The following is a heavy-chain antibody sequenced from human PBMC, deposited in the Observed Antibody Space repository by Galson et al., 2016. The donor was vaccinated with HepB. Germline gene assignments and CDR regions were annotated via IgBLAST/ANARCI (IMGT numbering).Heavy chain of an antibody. CDR2: ISGGGNNA. Sequence: SLRLSCAASGFTFNNYAMSWVRQAPGKGLEWVSGISGGGNNAYYADSVKGRFTIPRDNSNNTLYLQMNSLRAEDTAVYYCARGGPFSTSWYLDFWGQGTLLTVSS. CDR3: ARGGPFSTSWYLDF. CDR1: GFTFNNYA. D-gene: IGHD6-13*01. V-gene: IGHV3-23*01. J-gene: IGHJ4*02.